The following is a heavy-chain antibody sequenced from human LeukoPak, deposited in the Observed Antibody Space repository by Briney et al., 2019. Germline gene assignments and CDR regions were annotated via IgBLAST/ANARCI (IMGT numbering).Heavy chain of an antibody. J-gene: IGHJ2*01. CDR1: GAPLTY. CDR3: ARGLAGAHSGAIYSDL. V-gene: IGHV4-59*01. Sequence: SETLSLTCTVSGAPLTYWTWIRQPPGKGLERIGVIYNHGRTEYNPSLKSRVTISFYTSANEVSLKLRSVTAADTAVYYCARGLAGAHSGAIYSDLWGRGTVVTVSS. D-gene: IGHD1-26*01. CDR2: IYNHGRT.